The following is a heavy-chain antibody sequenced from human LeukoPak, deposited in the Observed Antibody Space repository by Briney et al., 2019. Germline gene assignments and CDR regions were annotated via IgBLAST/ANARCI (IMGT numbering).Heavy chain of an antibody. D-gene: IGHD3-3*01. Sequence: ASVKVSCKASGYAFTGYYMHWVRQAPGQGLEWMGWINPNSGGTNYAQKFQGRVTMTRDTSISTAYMELSRLRSDDTAVYYCARDLAIFGVDIILPYYYGMDVWGQGTTVTVSS. CDR2: INPNSGGT. J-gene: IGHJ6*02. CDR3: ARDLAIFGVDIILPYYYGMDV. CDR1: GYAFTGYY. V-gene: IGHV1-2*02.